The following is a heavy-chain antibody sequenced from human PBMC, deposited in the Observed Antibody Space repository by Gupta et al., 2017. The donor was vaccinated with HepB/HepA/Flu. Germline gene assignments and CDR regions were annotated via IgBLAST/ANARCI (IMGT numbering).Heavy chain of an antibody. Sequence: QVQLVQSGAEVKKPGASVTVSCKASGYTFTSYGISWVRQAPGQGLEWMGWISAYNGNTNYAQKLQGRVTMTTDTSTSTAYMELRSLRSDDTAVYYCARENGGGIVVVPAAARSGIDYYYYMDVWGKGTTVTVSS. CDR1: GYTFTSYG. CDR2: ISAYNGNT. V-gene: IGHV1-18*01. CDR3: ARENGGGIVVVPAAARSGIDYYYYMDV. J-gene: IGHJ6*03. D-gene: IGHD2-2*01.